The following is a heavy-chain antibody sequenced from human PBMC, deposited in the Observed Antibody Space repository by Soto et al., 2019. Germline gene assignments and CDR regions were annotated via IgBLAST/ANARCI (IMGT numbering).Heavy chain of an antibody. CDR3: AGGSIAAAGTFDY. Sequence: SVKVSCKASGFTFTSSAVQWVRQARGQRLEWIGWIGVDSGNTNYAQKFQERVTITRDMSTSTAYMELSSLRSEDTAVYYCAGGSIAAAGTFDYWAQGTLVTVSS. V-gene: IGHV1-58*01. CDR1: GFTFTSSA. J-gene: IGHJ4*02. D-gene: IGHD6-13*01. CDR2: IGVDSGNT.